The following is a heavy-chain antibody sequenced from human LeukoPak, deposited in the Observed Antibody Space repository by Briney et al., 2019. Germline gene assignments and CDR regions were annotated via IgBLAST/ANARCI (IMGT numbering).Heavy chain of an antibody. CDR3: ARVLPARLPFDY. Sequence: ASVKVSCKASGYIFTGYYMHWVRQAPGQGLEWMGWINPNSGGTNYAQKFQGRVTMTRDTSINTAYMELSRLTSDDTAVYYCARVLPARLPFDYWGQGTLVTVSS. CDR2: INPNSGGT. CDR1: GYIFTGYY. V-gene: IGHV1-2*02. J-gene: IGHJ4*02. D-gene: IGHD2-2*01.